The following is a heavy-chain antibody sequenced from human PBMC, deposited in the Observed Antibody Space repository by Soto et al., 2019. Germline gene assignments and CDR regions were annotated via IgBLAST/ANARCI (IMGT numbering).Heavy chain of an antibody. CDR2: VHHSGGT. CDR1: GGSVRGYY. J-gene: IGHJ4*02. D-gene: IGHD7-27*01. CDR3: ESAPSEFWGARGTGMMYFAY. Sequence: SERLPLTSTVSGGSVRGYYWSWFRQPPGKGLEWIGYVHHSGGTNYNPSMQSRVTMSIDTSKNRFSLRLNSVTATDTAVYYCESAPSEFWGARGTGMMYFAYLCQ. V-gene: IGHV4-59*02.